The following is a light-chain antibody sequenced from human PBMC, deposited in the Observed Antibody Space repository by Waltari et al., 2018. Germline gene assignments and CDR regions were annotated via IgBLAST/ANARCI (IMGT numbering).Light chain of an antibody. V-gene: IGKV3-15*01. CDR1: QSVASD. J-gene: IGKJ1*01. CDR3: QQYNDWWT. CDR2: GAS. Sequence: EIVMTQSPATLSVSPGERATLSCRASQSVASDLAWYQQKPGQAPRLLIYGASNRATGIAARFSGSGSGTEFTLTISNLRSEDYAIYYCQQYNDWWTFGQGTKVENK.